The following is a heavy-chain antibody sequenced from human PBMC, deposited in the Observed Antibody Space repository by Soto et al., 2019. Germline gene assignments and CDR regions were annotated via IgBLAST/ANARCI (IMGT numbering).Heavy chain of an antibody. CDR3: ARDRLARGIPVAGRIDY. CDR1: GFIFSQYS. D-gene: IGHD6-19*01. V-gene: IGHV3-21*02. Sequence: EVQLVESGGGLVKPGGSLRLSCAASGFIFSQYSMNWVRQAPGKGLEWVSSISSTGALMYYADSVKGRFTISRDDDDNSLYLQMNSLRVEETAVYYCARDRLARGIPVAGRIDYWGQGALVTVSS. CDR2: ISSTGALM. J-gene: IGHJ4*02.